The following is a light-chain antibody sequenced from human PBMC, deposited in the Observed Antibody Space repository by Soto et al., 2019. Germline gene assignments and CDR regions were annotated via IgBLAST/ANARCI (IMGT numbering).Light chain of an antibody. V-gene: IGLV1-40*01. J-gene: IGLJ2*01. CDR2: ANI. Sequence: QSVLTQPPSVSGAPGQRVPISCTGTSSNIGAGYDVHWYQQLPGTAPKLLINANINRPSGVPDRVSGSKSGTSASLAITGLQAEDEADYYCQSYDSSLNVVVFGGGTKLTVL. CDR1: SSNIGAGYD. CDR3: QSYDSSLNVVV.